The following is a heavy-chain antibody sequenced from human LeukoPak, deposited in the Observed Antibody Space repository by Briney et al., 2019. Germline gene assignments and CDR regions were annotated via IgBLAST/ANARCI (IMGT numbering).Heavy chain of an antibody. CDR1: GFTFSSYG. D-gene: IGHD3-9*01. V-gene: IGHV3-30*18. J-gene: IGHJ6*02. CDR3: AKDGTYYDILTGYYSYYGMDV. Sequence: GGSLRLSCAASGFTFSSYGMHWVRQAPGKGLEWVAVISYDGSNKYYADSVKGRFTISRDNSKNTLYLQMNSLRAEDTAVYYCAKDGTYYDILTGYYSYYGMDVWGQGTTVTVSS. CDR2: ISYDGSNK.